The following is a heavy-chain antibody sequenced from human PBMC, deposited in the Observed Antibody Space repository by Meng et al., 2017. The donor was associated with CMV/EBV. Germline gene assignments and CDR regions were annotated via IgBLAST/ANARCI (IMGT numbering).Heavy chain of an antibody. CDR2: INPNSGGT. J-gene: IGHJ4*02. V-gene: IGHV1-2*02. Sequence: QVRVVRSGAEVKKPGASVKVSCKASGYTFTSDGISGVRQAPGQGLEWMGWINPNSGGTNYAQKFQGRVTMTRDTSISTAYMELSRLRSDGTAVYYCARLGSTDDYWGQGTLVTVSS. D-gene: IGHD2-15*01. CDR3: ARLGSTDDY. CDR1: GYTFTSDG.